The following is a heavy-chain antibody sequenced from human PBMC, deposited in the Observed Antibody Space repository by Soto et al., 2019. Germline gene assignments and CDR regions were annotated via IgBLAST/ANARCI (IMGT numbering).Heavy chain of an antibody. V-gene: IGHV1-24*01. CDR1: GYTLTELS. D-gene: IGHD6-13*01. CDR2: VDPEDGET. J-gene: IGHJ4*02. Sequence: ASVKVSCKVSGYTLTELSMHWVRQAPGKGLEWMGGVDPEDGETIYAQKFQGRVTMTEDTSTQTAYMELSSLRSEDTAVYYCATDLYSSSWYDYWGQGTLVTVSS. CDR3: ATDLYSSSWYDY.